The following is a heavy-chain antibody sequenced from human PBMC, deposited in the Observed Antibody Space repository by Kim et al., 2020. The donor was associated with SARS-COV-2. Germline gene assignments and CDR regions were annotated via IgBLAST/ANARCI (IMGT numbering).Heavy chain of an antibody. CDR3: ARTRQQLAIDY. CDR1: GFTFSSYS. J-gene: IGHJ4*02. CDR2: ISSSSSYI. V-gene: IGHV3-21*01. D-gene: IGHD6-13*01. Sequence: AGSLRLSCAASGFTFSSYSMNWVRQAPGKGLEWVSSISSSSSYIYYADSVKGRFTISRDNAKNSLYLQMNSLRAEDTAVYYCARTRQQLAIDYWGQGTLVTVSS.